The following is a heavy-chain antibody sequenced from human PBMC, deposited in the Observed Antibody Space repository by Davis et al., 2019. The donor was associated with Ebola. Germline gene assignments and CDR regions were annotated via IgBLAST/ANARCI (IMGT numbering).Heavy chain of an antibody. Sequence: ASVTVSCMASGYTFTSYGISWVRQAPGQGLEWMGWISAYNGNTNYAQKLQGRVTMTTDTSTSTAYMELRSLRSDDTAVYYCARCRIGNYYYYYGMDVWGQGTTVTVSS. CDR2: ISAYNGNT. V-gene: IGHV1-18*01. CDR3: ARCRIGNYYYYYGMDV. D-gene: IGHD1-14*01. J-gene: IGHJ6*02. CDR1: GYTFTSYG.